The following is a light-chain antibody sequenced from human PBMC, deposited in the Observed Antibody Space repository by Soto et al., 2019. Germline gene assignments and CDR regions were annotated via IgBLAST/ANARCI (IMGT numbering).Light chain of an antibody. CDR3: QQYDNWPPP. CDR2: ATS. Sequence: EIVMTQSPATLSVSPGERATLPYRASQRVSNNLAWYPQRPGRSPRLLLYATSTRATGIPDRFSGSGSGTEFTLTISSLQSEDFAVYYCQQYDNWPPPFGQGTRLEIK. J-gene: IGKJ5*01. CDR1: QRVSNN. V-gene: IGKV3-15*01.